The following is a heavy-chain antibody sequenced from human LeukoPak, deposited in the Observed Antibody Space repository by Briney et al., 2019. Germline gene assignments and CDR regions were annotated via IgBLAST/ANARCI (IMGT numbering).Heavy chain of an antibody. Sequence: GGSLRLSCAASGFTFSSYSMNWVRQAPGKGLEWVSSISSSSSYIYYADSVKGRFTISRDNAKNSLYLQMNSLRAEDTAVYYCARATKSRDGYNTVAFDIWGQGTMVTVP. CDR1: GFTFSSYS. V-gene: IGHV3-21*01. J-gene: IGHJ3*02. D-gene: IGHD5-24*01. CDR2: ISSSSSYI. CDR3: ARATKSRDGYNTVAFDI.